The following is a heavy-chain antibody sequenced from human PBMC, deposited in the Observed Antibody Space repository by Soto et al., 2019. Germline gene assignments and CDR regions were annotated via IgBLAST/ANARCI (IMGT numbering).Heavy chain of an antibody. D-gene: IGHD2-2*01. CDR1: GFTFDDYA. Sequence: GGSLRLSCAASGFTFDDYAMHWVRQAPGKGLEWVSGISWNSGSIGYADSVKGRFTISRDNAKNSLYLQMNSLRAEDTALYYCAKGWRYCSSTRCYNWFDPWGQGTLVTVSS. J-gene: IGHJ5*02. CDR2: ISWNSGSI. V-gene: IGHV3-9*01. CDR3: AKGWRYCSSTRCYNWFDP.